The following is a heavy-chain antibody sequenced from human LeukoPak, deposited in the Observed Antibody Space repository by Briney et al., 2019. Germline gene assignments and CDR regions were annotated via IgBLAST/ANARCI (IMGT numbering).Heavy chain of an antibody. CDR2: VCSSGGST. CDR1: GFTFSSYA. Sequence: PGGSLRLSCAASGFTFSSYAMSWVRQAPGKGLEWVSAVCSSGGSTNYAEYVKGQFTISRDNSKNTLNLHMNNLRAEDTAVYYCAKEGRKTGNTYGYEFDSWGQGTQVTVSS. D-gene: IGHD5-18*01. V-gene: IGHV3-23*01. CDR3: AKEGRKTGNTYGYEFDS. J-gene: IGHJ4*02.